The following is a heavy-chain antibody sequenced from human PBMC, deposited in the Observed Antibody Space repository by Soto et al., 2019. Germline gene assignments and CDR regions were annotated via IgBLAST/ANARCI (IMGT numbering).Heavy chain of an antibody. CDR3: AKEFHSWNYFDY. V-gene: IGHV3-30*18. CDR2: ISYDGSNK. J-gene: IGHJ4*02. CDR1: GFTFSSSG. D-gene: IGHD1-20*01. Sequence: GGSLRLSCAASGFTFSSSGMHWVRQAPDKGLEWVAVISYDGSNKFYADSVKGRFTISRDNFRNTLYLQMNSLRAEDTAVYYCAKEFHSWNYFDYWGQGTLVTVS.